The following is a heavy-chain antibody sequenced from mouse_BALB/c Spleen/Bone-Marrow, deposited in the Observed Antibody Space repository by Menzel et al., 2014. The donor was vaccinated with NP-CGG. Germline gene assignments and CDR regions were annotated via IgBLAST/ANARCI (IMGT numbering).Heavy chain of an antibody. Sequence: VQLVESGAELVMPGASVKMFCKASGHTFTDYWMHWVKQRPGQGLEWIGAIDTSDSYTSYNQKFKGKATLTVDESSSTAYMQLSSLTSEDSAVYYCARSDYRFDPLPYWGQGTPVTVSA. CDR2: IDTSDSYT. CDR1: GHTFTDYW. CDR3: ARSDYRFDPLPY. D-gene: IGHD2-14*01. V-gene: IGHV1-69*01. J-gene: IGHJ3*01.